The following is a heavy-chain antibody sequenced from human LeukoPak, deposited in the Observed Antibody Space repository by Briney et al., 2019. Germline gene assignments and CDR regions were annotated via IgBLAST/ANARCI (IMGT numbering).Heavy chain of an antibody. Sequence: GRSLRLSCAASGFTFSSYAMHWVRQAPGKGLEWVAVISYDGSNKYYADSVKGRFTISRDNSKNTLYLQMNSLRAEDTAVYYCARAIGDFSALGRAFDYWGQGTLVTVSS. V-gene: IGHV3-30-3*01. CDR1: GFTFSSYA. CDR3: ARAIGDFSALGRAFDY. CDR2: ISYDGSNK. J-gene: IGHJ4*02. D-gene: IGHD2-21*02.